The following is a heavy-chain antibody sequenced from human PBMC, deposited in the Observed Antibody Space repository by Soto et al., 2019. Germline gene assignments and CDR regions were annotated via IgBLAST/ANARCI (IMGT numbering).Heavy chain of an antibody. CDR3: ARIPYTSNWYGYFDP. D-gene: IGHD6-13*01. CDR1: GYTFSHYA. V-gene: IGHV1-3*01. Sequence: GASVKVSCKASGYTFSHYAIHWVRQAPGQGLEWMGWINAGHGHTKYSEKFQGRVTISMDTSASTAYMELSSLKSEDTAVYYCARIPYTSNWYGYFDPRAQRTPVPVSS. J-gene: IGHJ5*02. CDR2: INAGHGHT.